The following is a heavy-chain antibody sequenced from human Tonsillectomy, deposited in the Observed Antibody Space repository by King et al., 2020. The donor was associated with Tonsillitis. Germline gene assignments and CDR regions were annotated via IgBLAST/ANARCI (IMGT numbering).Heavy chain of an antibody. D-gene: IGHD2-2*01. CDR1: GDSGSSNTAA. J-gene: IGHJ3*01. V-gene: IGHV6-1*01. CDR3: ARDRGFAVVPAAINVFDL. CDR2: TYYRSNLYN. Sequence: VQLQQSGPGLVKPSQTLSLTCAISGDSGSSNTAAWNWIRQSPSRGLECQGRTYYRSNLYNDYAVSVKSRINIYPEPSKNQFSLQLSSVTPEDTAVYYCARDRGFAVVPAAINVFDLWGQGTMVTVSS.